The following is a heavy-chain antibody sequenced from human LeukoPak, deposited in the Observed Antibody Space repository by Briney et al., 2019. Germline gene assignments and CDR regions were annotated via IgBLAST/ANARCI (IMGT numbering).Heavy chain of an antibody. CDR1: GGSFSGYY. J-gene: IGHJ3*02. CDR3: ARHVAYGPLEI. Sequence: PSETLSLTCAVYGGSFSGYYWSWIRQPPGKGLEWIGEINHSGSTNYNPSLRSRFTMSVDTSKNQFSLKVNSVTAADTAIYYCARHVAYGPLEIWGQGISVTVSS. CDR2: INHSGST. D-gene: IGHD3-10*01. V-gene: IGHV4-34*01.